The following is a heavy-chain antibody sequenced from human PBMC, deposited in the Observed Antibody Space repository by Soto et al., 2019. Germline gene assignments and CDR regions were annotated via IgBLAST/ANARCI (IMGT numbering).Heavy chain of an antibody. D-gene: IGHD5-12*01. V-gene: IGHV3-30*18. Sequence: QVQLVESGGGVVQPGRSLRLSCAASGFTFSSYGMHWVRQAPGKGLEWVAVISYDGSNKYYADSVKGRFTISRDNSKNTLYLQMNSLRAEDTAVYYCAKLISSVGDGYNVGWGHAQFDYWGQGTLVTVSS. CDR1: GFTFSSYG. CDR2: ISYDGSNK. CDR3: AKLISSVGDGYNVGWGHAQFDY. J-gene: IGHJ4*02.